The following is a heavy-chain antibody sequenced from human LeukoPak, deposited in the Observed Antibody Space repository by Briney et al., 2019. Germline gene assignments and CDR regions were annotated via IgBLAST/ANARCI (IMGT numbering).Heavy chain of an antibody. D-gene: IGHD2-15*01. CDR1: AFTFANYA. Sequence: PGGSLRLSCAASAFTFANYAVTWVRQAPGKGLEWVANIHPDGGSAKNYVDSVKGRFTISRDNAKNSLYLQMSNLRAEDTAVYYCASTFPYCSEDNCALGGQGTLVTVSS. J-gene: IGHJ1*01. CDR2: IHPDGGSAK. V-gene: IGHV3-7*01. CDR3: ASTFPYCSEDNCAL.